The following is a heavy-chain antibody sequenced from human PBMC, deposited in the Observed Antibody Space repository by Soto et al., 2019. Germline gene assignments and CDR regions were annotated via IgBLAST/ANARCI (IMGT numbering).Heavy chain of an antibody. V-gene: IGHV3-30-3*01. CDR3: ARGGGFCGADCYKGGIDY. CDR2: ISYDGSDE. J-gene: IGHJ4*02. D-gene: IGHD2-21*02. Sequence: PGGYLRLSCAASGFTFSPYTMHWVRQTPGKGLEWVAVISYDGSDEYYADSVRGRFTISRDNSKNTLFLQMNSLRAEDTALYYCARGGGFCGADCYKGGIDYWGQGALVTVSS. CDR1: GFTFSPYT.